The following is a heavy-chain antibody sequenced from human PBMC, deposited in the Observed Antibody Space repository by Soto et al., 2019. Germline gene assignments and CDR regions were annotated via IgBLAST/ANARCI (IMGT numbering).Heavy chain of an antibody. Sequence: GGSLRLSCAASGFNFSPYAMSWVRQAPGRGLEWVSGIGGGNDISRHYKDSVEGRFTISRDNSKNLLYLDMNNLRVEDTGVYYCTKVTAQTPRAFFDPWGQGIMATVFS. CDR1: GFNFSPYA. V-gene: IGHV3-23*01. CDR3: TKVTAQTPRAFFDP. J-gene: IGHJ5*02. CDR2: IGGGNDISR.